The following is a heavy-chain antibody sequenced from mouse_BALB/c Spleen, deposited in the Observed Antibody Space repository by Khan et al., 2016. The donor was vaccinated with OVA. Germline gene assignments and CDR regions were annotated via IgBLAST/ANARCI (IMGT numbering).Heavy chain of an antibody. CDR1: GYTFNTSW. CDR3: ARDRIDK. CDR2: INPTSGFP. V-gene: IGHV1-7*01. Sequence: QVQLQQSGAELAKPGASVKMSCKASGYTFNTSWMHWVKQRPGQGLEWIGYINPTSGFPDFNQKFKDKATLTADKSSTTAYMQLSSLTSDDAAVYYCARDRIDKGGQGTTLTVSS. J-gene: IGHJ2*01.